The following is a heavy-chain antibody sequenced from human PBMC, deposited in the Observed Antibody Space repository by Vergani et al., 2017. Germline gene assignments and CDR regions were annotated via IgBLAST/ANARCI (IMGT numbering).Heavy chain of an antibody. V-gene: IGHV5-51*01. CDR1: GYSFTNYW. CDR2: MYPGDSDT. J-gene: IGHJ3*02. Sequence: EVQLVQSGAEVKKTGESLKISCKGSGYSFTNYWIGWVRQMPGKGLEWMGIMYPGDSDTRYSSSFQGQVTISVDKSISTAYLQWSSLKASDTAMYYCARLLIRYSSGHDAFDIWGQGTMVTVSS. D-gene: IGHD6-19*01. CDR3: ARLLIRYSSGHDAFDI.